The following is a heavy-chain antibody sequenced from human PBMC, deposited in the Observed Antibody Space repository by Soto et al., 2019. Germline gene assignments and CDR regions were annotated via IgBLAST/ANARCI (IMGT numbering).Heavy chain of an antibody. J-gene: IGHJ4*02. CDR2: INSDGSST. V-gene: IGHV3-74*01. Sequence: GGSMRLSCAASGFTFSSYWMHWVRQAPGKGLVWVSRINSDGSSTSYADSVKGRFTISRDNAKNTLYLQMNSLRAEDTAVYYCARGIVVVPAATYYWGQGTLVPSPQ. CDR3: ARGIVVVPAATYY. D-gene: IGHD2-2*01. CDR1: GFTFSSYW.